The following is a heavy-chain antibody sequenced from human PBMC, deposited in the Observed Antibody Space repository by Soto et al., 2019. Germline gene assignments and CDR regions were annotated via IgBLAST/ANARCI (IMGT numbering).Heavy chain of an antibody. CDR3: ARGVSVTLAVQGGAPDKNYFDS. CDR2: INHSGST. Sequence: SETLSLTCAVYGGSFSGYYWSWIRQPPGKGLEWIGEINHSGSTNHNTALKSRATMSVDTSKNQFSLKLRSVTAADTAVYYCARGVSVTLAVQGGAPDKNYFDSLSQGTLVTVSS. CDR1: GGSFSGYY. V-gene: IGHV4-34*04. D-gene: IGHD1-26*01. J-gene: IGHJ4*02.